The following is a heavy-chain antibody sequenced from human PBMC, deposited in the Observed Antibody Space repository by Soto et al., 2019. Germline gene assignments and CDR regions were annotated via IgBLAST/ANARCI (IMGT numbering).Heavy chain of an antibody. Sequence: GGSLRLSCAASGFTFSSYAMHWVRQAPGKGLEWVAVISYDGSNKYYADSVKGRFTISRDNSENALYLQMNSLRAEDTAVYYCASQVEYSSSWPNDYWGQGTLVTVSS. CDR1: GFTFSSYA. J-gene: IGHJ4*02. CDR2: ISYDGSNK. CDR3: ASQVEYSSSWPNDY. V-gene: IGHV3-30-3*01. D-gene: IGHD6-13*01.